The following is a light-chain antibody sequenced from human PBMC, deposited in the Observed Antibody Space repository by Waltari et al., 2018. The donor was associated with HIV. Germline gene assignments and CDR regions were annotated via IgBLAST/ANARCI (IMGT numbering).Light chain of an antibody. CDR2: WAS. V-gene: IGKV4-1*01. CDR3: QQYYSTPRT. J-gene: IGKJ1*01. Sequence: DIGMTQSPDSLAVSLGERATINCKSSQSVLYSSDNKNYLSWYQQKPGQPPKLIIYWASTRESGVPDRFSGSGSGTDFTLTISSLQAEDVAVYYCQQYYSTPRTFGQGTKVEIK. CDR1: QSVLYSSDNKNY.